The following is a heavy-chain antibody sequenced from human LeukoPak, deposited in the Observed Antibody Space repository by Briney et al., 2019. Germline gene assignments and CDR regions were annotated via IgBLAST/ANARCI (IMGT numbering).Heavy chain of an antibody. D-gene: IGHD4-23*01. CDR1: GYTFTSYA. J-gene: IGHJ3*02. Sequence: ASVKVSCKASGYTFTSYAMNWVRQAPGQGLEWMGWINTNTGNPTYAQGFTGRFVFSLDTSVSTAYLQISSLKAEDTAVYYCARPNYGGRPFDAFDIWGQGTMVTVSS. CDR2: INTNTGNP. V-gene: IGHV7-4-1*02. CDR3: ARPNYGGRPFDAFDI.